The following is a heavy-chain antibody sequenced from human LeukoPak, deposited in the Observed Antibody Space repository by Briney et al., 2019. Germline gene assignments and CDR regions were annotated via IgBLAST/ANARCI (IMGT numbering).Heavy chain of an antibody. D-gene: IGHD3-10*01. Sequence: GASVKVSCKASGGTFSSYAISWVRQAPGQGLEWMGGIIPIFGTANYAQKFQGRVTITTDESTSTAYMELSSLRSEDTAVYYCGLTMVRGVIFPVDYWGQGTLVTASS. J-gene: IGHJ4*02. V-gene: IGHV1-69*05. CDR2: IIPIFGTA. CDR3: GLTMVRGVIFPVDY. CDR1: GGTFSSYA.